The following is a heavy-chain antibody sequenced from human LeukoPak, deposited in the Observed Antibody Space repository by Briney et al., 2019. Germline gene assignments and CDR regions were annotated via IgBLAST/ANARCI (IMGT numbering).Heavy chain of an antibody. Sequence: SETLSLTCAVYGGSFSGYYWSWIRQPAGKGLEWSGEINHSGSTNYNPSLKSRVTISVDTSKNQFSLKLSSVTAADTAVYYCERRFQAQLWLLGYWGQGTLVTVSS. D-gene: IGHD5-18*01. V-gene: IGHV4-34*01. CDR3: ERRFQAQLWLLGY. J-gene: IGHJ4*02. CDR1: GGSFSGYY. CDR2: INHSGST.